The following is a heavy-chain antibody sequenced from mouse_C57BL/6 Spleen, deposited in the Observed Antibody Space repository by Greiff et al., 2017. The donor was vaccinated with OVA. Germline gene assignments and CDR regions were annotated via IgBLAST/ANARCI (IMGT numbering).Heavy chain of an antibody. J-gene: IGHJ3*01. CDR1: GFNINDYY. V-gene: IGHV14-2*01. Sequence: VQLQQSGAELVKPGASVKLSCTASGFNINDYYMHWVKQRPEQGLEWIGRIDPEDGDTNYAPKFQGKATITADTSSNTAYLQLSSLSSGDTAVYYCARGSWFAYWGQGTLVTVSA. CDR2: IDPEDGDT. CDR3: ARGSWFAY.